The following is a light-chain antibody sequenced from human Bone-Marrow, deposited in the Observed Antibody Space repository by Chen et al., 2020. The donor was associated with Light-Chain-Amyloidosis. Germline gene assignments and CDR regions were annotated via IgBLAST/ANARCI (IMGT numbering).Light chain of an antibody. V-gene: IGKV4-1*01. Sequence: DIVVTQYPDSLAVSLGARATINCKSSQRILYTSNNENYLAWYQQKPGQPPKLLIYWASTRASGVPDRFSGSGSGTDFTLTISSLQAEDVAVYFCQQYYTPPLTFGGGTKVEI. CDR2: WAS. CDR3: QQYYTPPLT. J-gene: IGKJ4*01. CDR1: QRILYTSNNENY.